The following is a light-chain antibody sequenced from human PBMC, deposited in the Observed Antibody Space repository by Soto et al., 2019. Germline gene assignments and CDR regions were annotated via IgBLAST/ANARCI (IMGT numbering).Light chain of an antibody. V-gene: IGKV1-5*01. J-gene: IGKJ5*01. Sequence: DIQMTQSPSTLSGSVGDRVTITCRASQTISSWLAWYQQKPGKAPKLLIYAAYTLQSGVPSRFSGSGSGTDFTLTISSLQPEDFATYYCQQLNSYPITFGQGTRLEIK. CDR1: QTISSW. CDR3: QQLNSYPIT. CDR2: AAY.